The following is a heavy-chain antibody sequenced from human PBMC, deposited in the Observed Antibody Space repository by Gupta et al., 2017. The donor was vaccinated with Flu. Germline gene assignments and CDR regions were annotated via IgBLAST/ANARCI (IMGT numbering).Heavy chain of an antibody. CDR1: GFTFSSYG. CDR2: ISYDGSNK. CDR3: AKESTYYYDSSGYYYAE. J-gene: IGHJ4*02. D-gene: IGHD3-22*01. Sequence: QVQLVESGGGVVQPGRSLRLSCAASGFTFSSYGMHGVRQAPGKGLEWVAVISYDGSNKYYADSVKGRFTISRDNSKNTLYLQMNSLRAEDTAVYYCAKESTYYYDSSGYYYAEWGQGTLVTVSS. V-gene: IGHV3-30*18.